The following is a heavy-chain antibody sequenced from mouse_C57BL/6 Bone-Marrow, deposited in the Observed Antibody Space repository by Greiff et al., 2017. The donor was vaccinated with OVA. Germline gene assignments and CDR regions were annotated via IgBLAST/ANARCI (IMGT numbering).Heavy chain of an antibody. CDR3: AREGTTVVYFDV. CDR1: GYTFTSYW. Sequence: VQLQQPGAELVKPGASVKLSCKASGYTFTSYWMHWVKQRPGQGLEWIGMIHPNSGSTNYNEKFKSKATLTVDKSSSTAYMQLSSLTSEDSAVYYCAREGTTVVYFDVWGTGTTVTVSS. V-gene: IGHV1-64*01. CDR2: IHPNSGST. J-gene: IGHJ1*03. D-gene: IGHD1-1*01.